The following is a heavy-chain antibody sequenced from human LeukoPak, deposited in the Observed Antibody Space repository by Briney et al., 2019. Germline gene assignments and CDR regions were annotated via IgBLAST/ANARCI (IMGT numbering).Heavy chain of an antibody. CDR3: ASGTSSWVLMAFDI. D-gene: IGHD2-2*01. J-gene: IGHJ3*02. V-gene: IGHV3-53*01. Sequence: PGGSLRLSCAVSGFTVSSNYMSWVRQAPGKGLEWVSIIYSGGSTYYADSVKGRFTISRDNSKNTLYLQMNNLRAEDTAVYYCASGTSSWVLMAFDIWGQGTMVTVSS. CDR2: IYSGGST. CDR1: GFTVSSNY.